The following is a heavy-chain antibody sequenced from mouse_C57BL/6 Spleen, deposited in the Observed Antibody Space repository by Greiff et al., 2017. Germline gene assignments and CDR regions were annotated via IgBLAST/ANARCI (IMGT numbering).Heavy chain of an antibody. CDR1: GFNIKDDY. CDR3: TTRWLNGY. CDR2: IDPENGDT. J-gene: IGHJ2*01. V-gene: IGHV14-4*01. Sequence: EVKVEESGAELVRPGASVKLSCTASGFNIKDDYMHWVKQRPEQGLEWIGWIDPENGDTEYASKFQGKATITADTSSNTAYLQLSSLTSEDTAVYYCTTRWLNGYWGQGTTLTVSS. D-gene: IGHD1-1*02.